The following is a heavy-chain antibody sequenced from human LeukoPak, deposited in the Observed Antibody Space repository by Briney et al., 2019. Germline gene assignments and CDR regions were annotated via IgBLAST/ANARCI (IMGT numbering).Heavy chain of an antibody. CDR3: ARGDSYAQR. J-gene: IGHJ1*01. Sequence: SETLSLTCTVSGASISSYYWGWIRQPAGKGLEWIGRIFASGSTNYNPSLKSRVTMSVDTSKNQFSLKVTSVTAADTAVYYCARGDSYAQRWGQGTLVTVSS. V-gene: IGHV4-4*07. CDR2: IFASGST. CDR1: GASISSYY. D-gene: IGHD5-18*01.